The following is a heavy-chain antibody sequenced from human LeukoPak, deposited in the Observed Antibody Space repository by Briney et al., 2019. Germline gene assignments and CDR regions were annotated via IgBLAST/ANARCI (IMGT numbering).Heavy chain of an antibody. Sequence: GGSLRLSCAASGFTFSSYWMHWVGQAPGKGLVWVSRINSDGSNTVYADSVKGRFTISRDNAENTLYLQMNSLRAEDTAVYFCARDLRRGFSYVDYWGQGTLVTVSS. CDR1: GFTFSSYW. CDR2: INSDGSNT. V-gene: IGHV3-74*01. J-gene: IGHJ4*02. CDR3: ARDLRRGFSYVDY. D-gene: IGHD5-18*01.